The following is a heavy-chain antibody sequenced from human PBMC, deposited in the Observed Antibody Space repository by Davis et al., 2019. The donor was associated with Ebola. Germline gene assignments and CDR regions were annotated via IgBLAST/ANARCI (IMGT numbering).Heavy chain of an antibody. Sequence: GESLKISCAASGFTVSSNYMRWVRQAPGKGLEWVSVIYSGGSTYYADSVKGRFTISRHNSKNTLYLQMNSLRAEDTAVYYCARVPYSSSDLYWYYGMDVWGQGTTVTVSS. D-gene: IGHD6-13*01. V-gene: IGHV3-53*01. CDR3: ARVPYSSSDLYWYYGMDV. J-gene: IGHJ6*02. CDR1: GFTVSSNY. CDR2: IYSGGST.